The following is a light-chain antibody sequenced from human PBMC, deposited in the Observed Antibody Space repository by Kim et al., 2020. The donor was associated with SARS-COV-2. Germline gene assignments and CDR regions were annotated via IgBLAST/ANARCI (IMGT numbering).Light chain of an antibody. CDR1: QSVTSSS. CDR3: QQYGSSPYT. J-gene: IGKJ2*01. Sequence: EIVLTQSPGTLSLSPGDRAALSCRASQSVTSSSLAWYQQKPGRAPRLRIYGVSRRAAGVPDRFTGSGSGADFTLTISRLEPEDFAVFYCQQYGSSPYTFGQGTKLEI. CDR2: GVS. V-gene: IGKV3-20*01.